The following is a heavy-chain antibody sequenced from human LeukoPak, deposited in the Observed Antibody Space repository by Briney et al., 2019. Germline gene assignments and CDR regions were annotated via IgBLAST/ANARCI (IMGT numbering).Heavy chain of an antibody. Sequence: ASVKVSCRASGGTFSSYDISWVRQAPGQGLEWMGGIIPIFGSANYSQKFQGRVTITADESTGTAYMELSNLRSEDTAVYYCARDEQDTSSWYSRWFDPWGQGTLVTVSS. V-gene: IGHV1-69*13. CDR2: IIPIFGSA. J-gene: IGHJ5*02. D-gene: IGHD6-13*01. CDR1: GGTFSSYD. CDR3: ARDEQDTSSWYSRWFDP.